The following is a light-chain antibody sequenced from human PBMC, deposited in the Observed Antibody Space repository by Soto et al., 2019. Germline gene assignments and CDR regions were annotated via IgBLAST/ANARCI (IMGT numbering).Light chain of an antibody. J-gene: IGLJ1*01. Sequence: QSVLTQPASVSGSPGQSITISCTGTSTDPATYDLVSWYQQHPGKAPQLIIYEVAKRPSGVSARFSGSQSGDTASLTISGLQAADEAYYYCSSYTSSSTLVGNVFGTGTKVTVL. V-gene: IGLV2-14*02. CDR1: STDPATYDL. CDR3: SSYTSSSTLVGNV. CDR2: EVA.